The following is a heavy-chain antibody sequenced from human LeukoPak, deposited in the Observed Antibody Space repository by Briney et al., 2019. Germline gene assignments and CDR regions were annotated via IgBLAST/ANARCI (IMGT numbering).Heavy chain of an antibody. CDR3: AKRGIAVAGNSHPYYFDY. J-gene: IGHJ4*02. Sequence: GGTLRLSCAASGFTFSSYAMSWVRQAPGKGLEWVSAISGSGGSTYYADSVKGRFTISRDKSKNTLYLQMNSLRAEDTAVYYCAKRGIAVAGNSHPYYFDYWGQGTLVTVSS. CDR2: ISGSGGST. D-gene: IGHD6-19*01. CDR1: GFTFSSYA. V-gene: IGHV3-23*01.